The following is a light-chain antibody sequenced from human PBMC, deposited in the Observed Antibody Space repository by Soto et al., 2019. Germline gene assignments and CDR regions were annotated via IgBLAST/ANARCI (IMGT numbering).Light chain of an antibody. J-gene: IGKJ4*01. CDR2: DAS. CDR1: QSVSSN. V-gene: IGKV3-11*01. CDR3: QQRSSWPLT. Sequence: EIVLTQFPVTLSLSPGERAILSCRASQSVSSNLAWYQQKPGQAPRLLIYDASNRATSIPARFSGSGSGTDFTLSISSLEPEDFAVYYCQQRSSWPLTFGGGTKVEIK.